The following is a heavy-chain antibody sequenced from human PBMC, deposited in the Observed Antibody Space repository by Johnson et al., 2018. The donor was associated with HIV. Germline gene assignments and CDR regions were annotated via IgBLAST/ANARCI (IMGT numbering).Heavy chain of an antibody. V-gene: IGHV3-33*03. J-gene: IGHJ3*01. CDR1: GFTFSSYG. D-gene: IGHD1-1*01. CDR3: ARLTTSSRQGSTMTVVGVAAFDL. CDR2: IWYDGSNK. Sequence: QVQLVESGGGVVQPGRSLRLSCTASGFTFSSYGIHWVRQAPGKGLEWVAIIWYDGSNKYYADAVKGRFTISRDNSKNTVYIQRKSLRADDTALYYCARLTTSSRQGSTMTVVGVAAFDLWGQGTMVTVSS.